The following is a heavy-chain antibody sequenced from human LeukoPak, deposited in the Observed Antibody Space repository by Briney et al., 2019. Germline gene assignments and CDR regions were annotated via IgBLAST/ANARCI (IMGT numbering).Heavy chain of an antibody. V-gene: IGHV1-2*02. Sequence: ASVKVSCKASGYTFTGYYMHWVRPAPGQGLEWMGWINPNSGGTNYAQKFQGRVTMTRDTSISTAYMELSRLRSDDTAVYYCAREGGGGFNAFDIWGQGTMVTVSS. J-gene: IGHJ3*02. D-gene: IGHD3-16*01. CDR3: AREGGGGFNAFDI. CDR1: GYTFTGYY. CDR2: INPNSGGT.